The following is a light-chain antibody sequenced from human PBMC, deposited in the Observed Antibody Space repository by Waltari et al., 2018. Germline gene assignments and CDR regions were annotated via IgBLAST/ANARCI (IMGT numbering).Light chain of an antibody. J-gene: IGKJ4*01. CDR1: QSISSW. CDR3: QQYNSSALT. Sequence: DIQMTQSPSTLSASVGDSVTITCRASQSISSWLAWYQQKPGKAPKLLIYKASSLESGVPSRFSGSGSGTEFTLTISSLQPDDFATYYCQQYNSSALTFGGGTKVEIK. CDR2: KAS. V-gene: IGKV1-5*03.